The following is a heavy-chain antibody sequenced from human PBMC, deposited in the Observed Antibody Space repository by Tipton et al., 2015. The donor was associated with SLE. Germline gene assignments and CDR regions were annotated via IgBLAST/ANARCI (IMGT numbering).Heavy chain of an antibody. CDR1: GCDFSGYW. D-gene: IGHD1-26*01. Sequence: QLVQSGAEVKKPGAAVTVSCKASGCDFSGYWIHWVRQAPGQGPEWMGRISPHNMASDYAQKFQGRVSITRDMSTAYMELSSLQSHDTAVYYCLRGGHGRGHHWGLGTLVTVSS. V-gene: IGHV1-2*06. CDR3: LRGGHGRGHH. J-gene: IGHJ1*01. CDR2: ISPHNMAS.